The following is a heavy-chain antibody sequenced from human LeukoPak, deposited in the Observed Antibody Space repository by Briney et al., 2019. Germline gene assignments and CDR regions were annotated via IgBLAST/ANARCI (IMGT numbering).Heavy chain of an antibody. CDR2: IYYSGST. J-gene: IGHJ5*02. D-gene: IGHD2-21*01. CDR1: GGSISSSSYY. CDR3: ARRPHIVVAHWFDP. V-gene: IGHV4-39*01. Sequence: KPSETLSLTCTVSGGSISSSSYYWGWIRQPPGKGLEWIGSIYYSGSTYYNPSLKSRVTISVDTSKNRFSLKLSSVTAADTAVYYCARRPHIVVAHWFDPWGQGTLVTVSS.